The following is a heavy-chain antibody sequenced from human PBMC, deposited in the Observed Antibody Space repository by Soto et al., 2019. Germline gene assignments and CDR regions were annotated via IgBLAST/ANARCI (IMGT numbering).Heavy chain of an antibody. V-gene: IGHV3-23*01. CDR3: AKDPRNWNYARFDP. D-gene: IGHD1-7*01. CDR1: GFTFSSYA. J-gene: IGHJ5*02. CDR2: ISGSGGST. Sequence: PGGSLRLSCAASGFTFSSYAMSWVRQAPGKGLEWVSAISGSGGSTYYADSVKGRFTISRDNSKNTLYLQMDSLRAEDTAVYYCAKDPRNWNYARFDPWGQGTLVTVSS.